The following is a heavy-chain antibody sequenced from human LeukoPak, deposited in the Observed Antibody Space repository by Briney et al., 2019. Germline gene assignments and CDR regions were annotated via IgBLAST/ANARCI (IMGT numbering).Heavy chain of an antibody. CDR1: GGSISSSSYY. J-gene: IGHJ4*02. CDR3: ARPGPMVRGAFDY. D-gene: IGHD3-10*01. CDR2: IYYSGST. V-gene: IGHV4-39*01. Sequence: SETLSLTCTVSGGSISSSSYYWGWIRQPPGKGLEWIGSIYYSGSTYYNPSLMSRVTISVDTSKNQFSLKLSSVTAADTAVYYCARPGPMVRGAFDYWGQGTLVTVSS.